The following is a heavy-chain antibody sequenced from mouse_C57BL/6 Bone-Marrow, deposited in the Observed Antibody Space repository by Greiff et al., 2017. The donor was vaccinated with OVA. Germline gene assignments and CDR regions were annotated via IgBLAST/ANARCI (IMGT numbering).Heavy chain of an antibody. CDR3: TDHYYGSSYWYFDV. J-gene: IGHJ1*03. D-gene: IGHD1-1*01. V-gene: IGHV14-4*01. CDR2: IDPENGDT. Sequence: VQLQQSGAELVRPGASVKLSCTASGFNIKDDYMHWVKQRPEQGLEWIGWIDPENGDTEYASKFQGKATITADTSSNTAYLQLSSLTSEDTAVDYCTDHYYGSSYWYFDVWGTGTTVTVSS. CDR1: GFNIKDDY.